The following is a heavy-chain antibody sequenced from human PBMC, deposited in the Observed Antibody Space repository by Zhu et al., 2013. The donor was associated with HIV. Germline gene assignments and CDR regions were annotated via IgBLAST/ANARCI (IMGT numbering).Heavy chain of an antibody. CDR1: GFTFTVYY. CDR3: ARDPEIVTETYLNPNYFDT. D-gene: IGHD1-7*01. CDR2: INPSGDT. J-gene: IGHJ5*02. V-gene: IGHV1-2*02. Sequence: QVQLVQSEAEMKRPGASVKVSCKASGFTFTVYYINWVRQAPGQGPEWMGWINPSGDTNYAQRFQGRVTITADKITNTVYMDLNSLRFEDTAVYYCARDPEIVTETYLNPNYFDTWGQGTLISVSS.